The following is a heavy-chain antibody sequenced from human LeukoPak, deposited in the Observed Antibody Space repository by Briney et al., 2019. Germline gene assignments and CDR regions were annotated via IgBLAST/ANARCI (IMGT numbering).Heavy chain of an antibody. D-gene: IGHD6-19*01. V-gene: IGHV3-23*01. J-gene: IGHJ4*02. CDR3: AKGVQAVAGTSWPN. CDR1: GFTFSSYA. Sequence: GGSLRLSCAASGFTFSSYAMSWVRQAPGKGLEWVSAISGSGGSTYFADSLKGRFTISRDNSKNTLYLQLNSLRAEDTAVYYCAKGVQAVAGTSWPNWGQGTLVTVPS. CDR2: ISGSGGST.